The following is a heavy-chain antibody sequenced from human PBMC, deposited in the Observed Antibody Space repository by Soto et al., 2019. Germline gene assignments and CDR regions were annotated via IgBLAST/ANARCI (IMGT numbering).Heavy chain of an antibody. J-gene: IGHJ3*02. CDR1: ADIFNNYY. V-gene: IGHV1-46*02. CDR3: AKHCGGDCSNGFDI. CDR2: MTPSDGST. D-gene: IGHD2-21*02. Sequence: ASVKVSCKTSADIFNNYYMHWVRQAPGQGLEWMGVMTPSDGSTNYAQSFQGRVTMTRDTSPRTVYVELSSLRSEDTAVYYCAKHCGGDCSNGFDIWGQGITVTVSS.